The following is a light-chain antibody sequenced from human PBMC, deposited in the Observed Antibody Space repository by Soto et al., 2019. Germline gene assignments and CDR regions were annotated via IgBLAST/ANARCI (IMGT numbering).Light chain of an antibody. J-gene: IGKJ5*01. V-gene: IGKV3-11*01. Sequence: EIVMTQSPGTLSGSPGERATLSCRASQFLSSYLAWYQQKPGQPPRLLIYDTSNRAAGVPARFSGSRSGTDFTLTISSLEPEDFAVYFCHQRNKFGQGTRLEIK. CDR3: HQRNK. CDR2: DTS. CDR1: QFLSSY.